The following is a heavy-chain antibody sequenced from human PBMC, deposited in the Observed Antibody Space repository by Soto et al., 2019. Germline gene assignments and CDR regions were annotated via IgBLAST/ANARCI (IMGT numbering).Heavy chain of an antibody. J-gene: IGHJ4*02. CDR1: NGSINGYY. CDR3: ARVAPNCGGDRYDW. Sequence: QVQLQESGPGLVKPSETLSLSCTVSNGSINGYYWSWIRQPPGKGLEWIAYIYSSGNTNYNPSLKSRVSISVDASNNQFSLKVRSVTAADTAVYYCARVAPNCGGDRYDWWGQGTLVTVSS. D-gene: IGHD2-21*02. V-gene: IGHV4-59*01. CDR2: IYSSGNT.